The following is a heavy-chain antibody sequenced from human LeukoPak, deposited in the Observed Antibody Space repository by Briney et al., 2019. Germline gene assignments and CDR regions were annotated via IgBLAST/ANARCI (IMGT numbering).Heavy chain of an antibody. CDR3: ARDRSGYSGYDFFDY. D-gene: IGHD5-12*01. V-gene: IGHV3-74*01. Sequence: GGSLRLPCAASGFTFSSYSMNWVRQAPGKGLVWVSRIKSDGSSTSDADSVKGRFTISRDNAKNTLYLQMNSLRGEDTAVYYCARDRSGYSGYDFFDYWGQGALVTVSS. J-gene: IGHJ4*02. CDR1: GFTFSSYS. CDR2: IKSDGSST.